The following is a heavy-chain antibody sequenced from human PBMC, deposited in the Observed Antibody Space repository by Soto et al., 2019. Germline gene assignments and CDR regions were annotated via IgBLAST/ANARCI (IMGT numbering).Heavy chain of an antibody. CDR3: ARQSVAIFGAVYFEH. V-gene: IGHV4-39*01. Sequence: SETLSLTCTVSGGSISSSSYYWGWIRQPPGKGLEWIGSIYYSGSTYYNPSLKSRVTISVDTSKNQFSLKLSSVTAADTAVYYCARQSVAIFGAVYFEHWGPGTRVTVSS. CDR2: IYYSGST. CDR1: GGSISSSSYY. J-gene: IGHJ4*02. D-gene: IGHD3-3*01.